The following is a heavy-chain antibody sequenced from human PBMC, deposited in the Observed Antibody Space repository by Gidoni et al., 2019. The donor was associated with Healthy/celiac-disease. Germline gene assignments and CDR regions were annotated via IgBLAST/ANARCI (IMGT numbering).Heavy chain of an antibody. Sequence: QVQLVESGGGVVQPGRSLRLSCAASGFPFSSYGMHWVRQAPGKGLEWVAVIWYDGSNKYYADSVKGRFTISRDNSKNTLYLQMNSLRAEDTAVYYCARDRIAGYYYYGMDVWGQGTTVTVSS. D-gene: IGHD6-13*01. CDR1: GFPFSSYG. V-gene: IGHV3-33*01. J-gene: IGHJ6*02. CDR3: ARDRIAGYYYYGMDV. CDR2: IWYDGSNK.